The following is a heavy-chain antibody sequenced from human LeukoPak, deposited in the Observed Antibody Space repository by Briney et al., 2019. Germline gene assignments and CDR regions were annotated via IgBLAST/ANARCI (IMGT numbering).Heavy chain of an antibody. J-gene: IGHJ4*02. Sequence: PSETLSLTCAVYSGSFSGYFWTYVRQPPGMGLEWIGEINQRGSTNYNPSLKSRVTMSVDTSKNQFSLRLSSVTAAGTAVYYCARGSIYYGDSSVYFDYWAQGTLVTVSS. V-gene: IGHV4-34*01. CDR1: SGSFSGYF. D-gene: IGHD3-22*01. CDR2: INQRGST. CDR3: ARGSIYYGDSSVYFDY.